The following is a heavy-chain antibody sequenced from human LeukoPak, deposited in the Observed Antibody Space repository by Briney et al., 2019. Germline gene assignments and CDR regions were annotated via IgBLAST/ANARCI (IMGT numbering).Heavy chain of an antibody. J-gene: IGHJ4*02. CDR1: GFTFSSYS. D-gene: IGHD2-2*01. CDR2: ISSSSSYI. Sequence: GRSLRLSCAASGFTFSSYSMNWVRQAPGKGLEWVSSISSSSSYIYYADSVKGRFTISRDNAKNSLYLQMNSLRAEDTAVYYCARVWGTSCCSDYWGQGTLVTVSS. CDR3: ARVWGTSCCSDY. V-gene: IGHV3-21*01.